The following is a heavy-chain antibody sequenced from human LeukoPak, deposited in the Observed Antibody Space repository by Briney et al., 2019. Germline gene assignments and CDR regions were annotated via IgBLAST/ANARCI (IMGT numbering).Heavy chain of an antibody. CDR3: ARQWLPNGYFDY. CDR2: VNPNSGVT. V-gene: IGHV1-2*06. Sequence: ASVKVSCKASGYTFTAYFMHWVRQAPGQGLEWMGRVNPNSGVTNSKQKFQGRVTMTRDTSISTAYMELSGLRSDDTAVYYCARQWLPNGYFDYWGQGTLVTVSS. CDR1: GYTFTAYF. D-gene: IGHD6-19*01. J-gene: IGHJ4*02.